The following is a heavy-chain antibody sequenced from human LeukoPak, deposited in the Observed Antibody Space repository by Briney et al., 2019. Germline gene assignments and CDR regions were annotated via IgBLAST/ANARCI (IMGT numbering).Heavy chain of an antibody. V-gene: IGHV3-11*04. D-gene: IGHD3-22*01. CDR1: GFTFSDYD. J-gene: IGHJ4*02. CDR3: ARAWLLIRLFDY. Sequence: GGSLRLSCAASGFTFSDYDMSWIRQAPGKGLEWVSYISSSGSTIYYADSVKGRFTISRDNAKNSLYLQMNSLRAEDTAVYYCARAWLLIRLFDYWGQGTLVTVSS. CDR2: ISSSGSTI.